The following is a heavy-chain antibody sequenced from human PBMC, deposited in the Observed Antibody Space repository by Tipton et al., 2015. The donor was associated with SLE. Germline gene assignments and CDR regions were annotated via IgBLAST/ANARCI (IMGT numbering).Heavy chain of an antibody. V-gene: IGHV4-38-2*02. J-gene: IGHJ3*02. CDR2: IYHSGST. D-gene: IGHD1-26*01. CDR3: ARHPYSGSYLDAFDI. CDR1: GYSISSGYY. Sequence: TLSLTCTVSGYSISSGYYWGWIRQPPGKGLEWIGSIYHSGSTYYNPSLKSRVTISVDTSKNQFSLKLSSVTAADTAVYYCARHPYSGSYLDAFDIWGQGTMVTVSS.